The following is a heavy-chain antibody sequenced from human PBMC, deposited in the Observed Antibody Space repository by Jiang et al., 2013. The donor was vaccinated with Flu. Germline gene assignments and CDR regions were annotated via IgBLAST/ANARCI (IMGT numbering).Heavy chain of an antibody. J-gene: IGHJ3*01. CDR2: INHSGST. Sequence: LLKPSETLSLTCAVYGGSFSGYYWSWIRQPPGKGLEWIGEINHSGSTNYNPSLKSRVTISVDTSKNQFSLKLSSVTAADTAVYYCASTMVQVWGQGTMVTVSS. CDR3: ASTMVQV. D-gene: IGHD3-10*01. V-gene: IGHV4-34*01. CDR1: GGSFSGYY.